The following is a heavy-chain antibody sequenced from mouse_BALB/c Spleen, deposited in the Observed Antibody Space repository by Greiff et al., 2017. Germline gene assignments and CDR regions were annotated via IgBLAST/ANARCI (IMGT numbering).Heavy chain of an antibody. CDR1: GFTFSSYG. Sequence: EVKLEESGGDLVKPGGSLKLSCAASGFTFSSYGLSWVRQTPDKRLEWVATISSGGSYTYYPDSVKGRFTISRDNAKNTLYLQMSSLKSEDTAMYYCARHDPDDYGKGAMDYWGQGTAGTVSS. J-gene: IGHJ4*01. CDR2: ISSGGSYT. CDR3: ARHDPDDYGKGAMDY. V-gene: IGHV5-6*02. D-gene: IGHD1-1*01.